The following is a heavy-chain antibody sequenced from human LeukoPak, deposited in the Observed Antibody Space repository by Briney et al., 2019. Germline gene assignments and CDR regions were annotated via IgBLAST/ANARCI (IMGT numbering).Heavy chain of an antibody. CDR2: IYYSGST. CDR1: GFSVSSYY. V-gene: IGHV4-59*02. Sequence: GSLRLSCAASGFSVSSYYWSWIRQPPGKGLEWIGYIYYSGSTNYNPSLKSRVTISVDTSKNQFSLKLSSVTAADTAVYYCARGGYYDKEAFDIWGQGTVVTVSS. J-gene: IGHJ3*02. CDR3: ARGGYYDKEAFDI. D-gene: IGHD3-22*01.